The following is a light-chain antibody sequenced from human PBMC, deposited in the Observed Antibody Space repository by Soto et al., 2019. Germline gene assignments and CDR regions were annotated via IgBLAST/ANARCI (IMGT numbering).Light chain of an antibody. CDR1: QSISRS. V-gene: IGKV1-39*01. Sequence: DIQMTQSPSSLSASVGDRVTITCRASQSISRSLNWYQQKPWNAPKLLIYAASRLQSGIPSSFSGRGSGTDFTLTISSLQPEDSATYDYQHSYSTPRLCTFGQGTNLEI. CDR2: AAS. J-gene: IGKJ2*02. CDR3: QHSYSTPRLCT.